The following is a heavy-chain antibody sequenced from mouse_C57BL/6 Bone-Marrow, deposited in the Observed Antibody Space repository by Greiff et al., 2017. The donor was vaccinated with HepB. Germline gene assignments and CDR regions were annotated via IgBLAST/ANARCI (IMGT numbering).Heavy chain of an antibody. Sequence: VQLQQSGAELVKPGASVKLSCTASGFNIKDYYMHWVKQRTEQGLEWIGRIDPEDGETKYDPKFQGKATITADTSSNTAYLKLSSLTSEDTAVYYCATMVTTIDYWGQGTTLTVSS. CDR3: ATMVTTIDY. CDR2: IDPEDGET. D-gene: IGHD2-2*01. CDR1: GFNIKDYY. V-gene: IGHV14-2*01. J-gene: IGHJ2*01.